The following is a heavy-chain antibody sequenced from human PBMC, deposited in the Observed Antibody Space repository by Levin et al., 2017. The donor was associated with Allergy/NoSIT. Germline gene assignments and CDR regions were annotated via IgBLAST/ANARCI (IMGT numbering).Heavy chain of an antibody. D-gene: IGHD4-17*01. V-gene: IGHV4-30-2*01. CDR1: GGSISSGGYS. Sequence: SETLSLTCAVSGGSISSGGYSWSWIRQPPGKGLEWIGYIYHSGSTYYNPSLKSRVTISVDRSKNQFSLKLSSVTAADTAVYYCARVLDDYGDYGRVGSGYYLDYWGQGTLVTVSS. CDR3: ARVLDDYGDYGRVGSGYYLDY. CDR2: IYHSGST. J-gene: IGHJ4*02.